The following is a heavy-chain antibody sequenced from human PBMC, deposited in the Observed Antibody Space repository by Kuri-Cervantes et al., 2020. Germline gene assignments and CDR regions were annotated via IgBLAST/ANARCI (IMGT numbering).Heavy chain of an antibody. Sequence: ASVKVSCKASGYTFTSYDINWVRQATGQGLEWMGWMNPISGNTGYAQKFQGRVTMTRNTSISTAYMELSSLRSEDTAVYYCARSRAYSGSYYGYWGQGTLVTVSS. CDR2: MNPISGNT. CDR1: GYTFTSYD. V-gene: IGHV1-8*02. J-gene: IGHJ4*02. CDR3: ARSRAYSGSYYGY. D-gene: IGHD1-26*01.